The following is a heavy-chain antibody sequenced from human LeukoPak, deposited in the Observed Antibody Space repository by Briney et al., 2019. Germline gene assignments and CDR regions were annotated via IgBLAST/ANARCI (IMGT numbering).Heavy chain of an antibody. Sequence: ASVKVSCKVSGYSLTALSMHWVRQAPGKGLEWMGGFDPEVGKTMYAEKLDGRLTVTNDTSTDTAYMQLSSLRLEDTAVYYCATDMVGYCGDVTCYSEAYWGQGTLVTVSS. CDR3: ATDMVGYCGDVTCYSEAY. D-gene: IGHD2-21*01. CDR2: FDPEVGKT. V-gene: IGHV1-24*01. J-gene: IGHJ4*02. CDR1: GYSLTALS.